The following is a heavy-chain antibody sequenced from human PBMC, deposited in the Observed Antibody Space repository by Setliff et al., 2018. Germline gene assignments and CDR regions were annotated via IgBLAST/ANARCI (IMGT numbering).Heavy chain of an antibody. J-gene: IGHJ4*02. D-gene: IGHD3-3*01. Sequence: SVKVSCKASGGTFDSYSFTWLRQAPGQGLEWVGGSTPILLTPNYAQKFQGRITITADKSTSTAYMELSGLRSDDTAVYFCARPRCPKISIFGVTPFDYWGQGTLVTVSS. CDR3: ARPRCPKISIFGVTPFDY. V-gene: IGHV1-69*06. CDR1: GGTFDSYS. CDR2: STPILLTP.